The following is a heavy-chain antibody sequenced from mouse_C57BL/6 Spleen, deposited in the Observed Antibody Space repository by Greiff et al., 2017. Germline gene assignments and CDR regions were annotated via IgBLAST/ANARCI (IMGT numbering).Heavy chain of an antibody. CDR3: AREAMDY. V-gene: IGHV1-55*01. Sequence: VQLQQPGAELVKPGASVKMSCKASGYTFTSYWITWVKQRPGQGLEWIGDIYPGSGSPNYNAKFKSKATLTVDTASSTAYMQLSILTAEDSAVYYCAREAMDYWGQGTSVTVSS. CDR2: IYPGSGSP. J-gene: IGHJ4*01. CDR1: GYTFTSYW.